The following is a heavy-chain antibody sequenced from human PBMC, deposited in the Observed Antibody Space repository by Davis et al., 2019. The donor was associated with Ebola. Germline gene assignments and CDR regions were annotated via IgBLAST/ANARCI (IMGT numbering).Heavy chain of an antibody. CDR3: ARVLGNGDLLVDY. D-gene: IGHD4-17*01. CDR1: GFTVSPNY. V-gene: IGHV4-59*02. CDR2: IFHSGSP. Sequence: GSLRLSCAASGFTVSPNYMSWVRQAPGKGLEWIGYIFHSGSPNYNPSLKSRVTISVDTSKNQFSLKLTSVTAADTAVYYCARVLGNGDLLVDYWGQGTLVTVSS. J-gene: IGHJ4*02.